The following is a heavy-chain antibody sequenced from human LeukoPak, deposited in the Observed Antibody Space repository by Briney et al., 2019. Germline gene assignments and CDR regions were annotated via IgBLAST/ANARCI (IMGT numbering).Heavy chain of an antibody. V-gene: IGHV4-59*01. D-gene: IGHD4-17*01. CDR1: GGSISSYY. Sequence: SSETLSLTCTVSGGSISSYYWSWIRQPPGKGLEWIGYIYYSGSTNYNPSLKSRVTISVDTSKNQFSLKLTSVTAADTAVYYCARGASHYAPFDYFDYWGQGTLVTVSS. J-gene: IGHJ4*02. CDR3: ARGASHYAPFDYFDY. CDR2: IYYSGST.